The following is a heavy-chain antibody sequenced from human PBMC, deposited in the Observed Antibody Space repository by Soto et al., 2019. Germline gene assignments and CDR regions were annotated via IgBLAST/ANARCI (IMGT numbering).Heavy chain of an antibody. V-gene: IGHV4-39*01. CDR3: AKQGRALNNWFGA. CDR2: VFSRGST. Sequence: SETLSLTCTVSGGSISNSGYFWGWIRQPPGRGLEWIGTVFSRGSTYYNPSLKSRVTISVDTSYNQLSLKLSSVTAADTAVYYCAKQGRALNNWFGAWGQGTLVTVSS. CDR1: GGSISNSGYF. J-gene: IGHJ5*02.